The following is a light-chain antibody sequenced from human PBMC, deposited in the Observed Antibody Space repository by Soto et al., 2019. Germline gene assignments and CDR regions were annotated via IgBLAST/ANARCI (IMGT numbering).Light chain of an antibody. CDR2: ATS. CDR3: QQYGPSPLYT. J-gene: IGKJ2*01. Sequence: EIVLTQSPGTLSLSPGERAALSCRASQSVSGSSLAWFQQKPGQAPRLLIYATSPRATGIPDTFSGSGSGTDFILTISRLQPEDFAVYYCQQYGPSPLYTFGQGTKLEIK. CDR1: QSVSGSS. V-gene: IGKV3-20*01.